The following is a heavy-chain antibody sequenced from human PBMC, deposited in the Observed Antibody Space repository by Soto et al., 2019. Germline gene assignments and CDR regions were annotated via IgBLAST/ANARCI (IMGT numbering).Heavy chain of an antibody. Sequence: GGSLRLSCTASGFTFGDYAMSWVRQAPGKGLEWVGFIRSKAYGGTTEYAASVKGRFTISRDESKNSVYLQMNSLRTEDTAVYYCVRATYFSDSSGYTRCFDHWGQGTLVTVSS. CDR3: VRATYFSDSSGYTRCFDH. J-gene: IGHJ5*02. CDR1: GFTFGDYA. CDR2: IRSKAYGGTT. V-gene: IGHV3-49*04. D-gene: IGHD3-22*01.